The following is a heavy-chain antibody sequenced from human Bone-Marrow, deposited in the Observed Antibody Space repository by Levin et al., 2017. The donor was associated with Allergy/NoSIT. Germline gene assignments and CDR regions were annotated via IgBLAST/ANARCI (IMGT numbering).Heavy chain of an antibody. V-gene: IGHV3-33*01. Sequence: GESLKISCAASGFTFSSYVMHWVRQAPGKGLEWVAVIWYDGSNKYYADSVKGRFTISRDNSKNTLYLQMNSLRAEDTAVYYCARGQGDSGVTLGYWGQGTLVTVSS. CDR3: ARGQGDSGVTLGY. J-gene: IGHJ4*02. D-gene: IGHD5-18*01. CDR2: IWYDGSNK. CDR1: GFTFSSYV.